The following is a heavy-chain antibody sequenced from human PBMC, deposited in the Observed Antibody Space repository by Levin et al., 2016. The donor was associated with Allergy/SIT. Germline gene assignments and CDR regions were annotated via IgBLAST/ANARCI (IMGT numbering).Heavy chain of an antibody. CDR1: GYSFTSYW. D-gene: IGHD2-2*01. CDR2: IYPGDSDT. CDR3: ASSRYCSSTSCYPGYGMDV. J-gene: IGHJ6*02. Sequence: KVSCKGSGYSFTSYWIGWVRQMPGKGLEWMGIIYPGDSDTRYSPSFQGQVTISADKSISTAYLQWSSLKASDTAMYYCASSRYCSSTSCYPGYGMDVWGQGTTVTVSS. V-gene: IGHV5-51*01.